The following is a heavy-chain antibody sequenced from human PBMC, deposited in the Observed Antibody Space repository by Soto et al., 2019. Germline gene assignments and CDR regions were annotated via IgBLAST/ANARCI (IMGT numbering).Heavy chain of an antibody. D-gene: IGHD2-15*01. Sequence: GSLRLSCAASGFSFSTYNMDWVRQAPGKGPEWIAYISTTSFTIYYADSVKGRFTISRDNDRNSLYLEMNSLRDEDTAVYYCARDRCYDGTCYSASDSWGQGTLVTVSS. CDR3: ARDRCYDGTCYSASDS. CDR2: ISTTSFTI. J-gene: IGHJ5*01. CDR1: GFSFSTYN. V-gene: IGHV3-48*02.